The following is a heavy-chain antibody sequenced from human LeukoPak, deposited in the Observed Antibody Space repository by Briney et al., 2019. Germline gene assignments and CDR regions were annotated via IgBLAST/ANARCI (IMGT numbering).Heavy chain of an antibody. CDR1: GGTFSSYA. D-gene: IGHD5-12*01. V-gene: IGHV1-69*05. Sequence: GASVKVSCKASGGTFSSYAISWVRQAPGQGLEWMGRIIPIFGTANYAQKFQGRVTITTDEPTSTAYMELSSLRSEDTAVYYCARDQEWLRFDYWGQGTLVTVSS. CDR3: ARDQEWLRFDY. CDR2: IIPIFGTA. J-gene: IGHJ4*02.